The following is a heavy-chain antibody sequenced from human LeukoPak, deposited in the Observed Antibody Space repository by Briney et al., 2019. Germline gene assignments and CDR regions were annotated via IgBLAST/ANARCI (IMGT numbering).Heavy chain of an antibody. J-gene: IGHJ1*01. CDR3: VTTRGNYYDSSGYYSDEYFQH. Sequence: SVKVSCKASGGTFSSYAISWVRQAPGQGLEWMGRIIPIFGTANYAQKFQGRVTITTDESTSTAYMELSSLRSEDTAVYYCVTTRGNYYDSSGYYSDEYFQHWGQGTLVTVSS. D-gene: IGHD3-22*01. CDR1: GGTFSSYA. V-gene: IGHV1-69*05. CDR2: IIPIFGTA.